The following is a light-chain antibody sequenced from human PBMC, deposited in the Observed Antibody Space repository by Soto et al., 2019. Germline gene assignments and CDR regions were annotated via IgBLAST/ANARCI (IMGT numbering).Light chain of an antibody. CDR1: NSNIGGGYD. V-gene: IGLV1-40*01. J-gene: IGLJ2*01. CDR3: HSYDSRLSGSV. CDR2: GNN. Sequence: QSVLTQPPSVSGAPGQRVTISCTGNNSNIGGGYDVHWYQQLPGTAPKLLIYGNNNRPSGVPDRFSGSKSYASASLAITGLQSEDEADDYCHSYDSRLSGSVFGGGTKVTVL.